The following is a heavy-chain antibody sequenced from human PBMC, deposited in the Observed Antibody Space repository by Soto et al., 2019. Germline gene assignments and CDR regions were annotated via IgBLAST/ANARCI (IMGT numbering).Heavy chain of an antibody. J-gene: IGHJ4*02. CDR2: IIPMFDTA. CDR1: GGTFSSYA. V-gene: IGHV1-69*01. D-gene: IGHD3-22*01. CDR3: ARSLTYYYDTSGYYVGNI. Sequence: QVQLVQSGAEVKKPGSSVKVSCKASGGTFSSYAFSWVRQAPGQALEWMGGIIPMFDTATYAQKFQDRVMISADESTRTAYIELSSLTSEDTAVYYCARSLTYYYDTSGYYVGNIWGQGTLVTVSS.